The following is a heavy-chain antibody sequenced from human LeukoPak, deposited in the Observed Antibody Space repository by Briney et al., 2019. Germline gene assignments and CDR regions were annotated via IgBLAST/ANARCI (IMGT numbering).Heavy chain of an antibody. CDR1: GGSFSGYY. J-gene: IGHJ4*02. Sequence: SETPSLTCAVYGGSFSGYYWSWIRQPPGKGLEWIGEINHSGSTNYNPSLKSRVTISVDTSKNQFSLKLSSVTAADTAVYYCARGRLVRGVIFDYWGQGTLVTVSS. CDR2: INHSGST. CDR3: ARGRLVRGVIFDY. D-gene: IGHD3-10*01. V-gene: IGHV4-34*01.